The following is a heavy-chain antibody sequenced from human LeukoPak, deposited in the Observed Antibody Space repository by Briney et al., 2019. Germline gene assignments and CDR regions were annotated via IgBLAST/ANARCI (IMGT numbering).Heavy chain of an antibody. CDR1: GFTFSSYA. J-gene: IGHJ6*03. V-gene: IGHV3-23*01. CDR3: VKPGAPYGVQRIYYYYYMDV. D-gene: IGHD3-3*01. CDR2: ISGSGGST. Sequence: GGSLRLSCAASGFTFSSYAMSWVRQAPGKGLEWVSAISGSGGSTYYADSVKGRFTISRDNSKNTLYLQMNSLRAEDTAVYYCVKPGAPYGVQRIYYYYYMDVWGKGTTVTVSS.